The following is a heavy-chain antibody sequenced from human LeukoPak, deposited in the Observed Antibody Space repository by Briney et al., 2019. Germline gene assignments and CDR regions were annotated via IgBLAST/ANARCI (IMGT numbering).Heavy chain of an antibody. D-gene: IGHD2-2*01. Sequence: PGGSLRLSCAASGFTVSSNYMSWVRQAPGKGLEWVSVIYSGGSTYYADSVKGRFTISRDHSKNTLYLQMNSLRAEDTAVYYCARGERSSTHAFDIWGQGTMVTVSS. J-gene: IGHJ3*02. CDR2: IYSGGST. V-gene: IGHV3-53*01. CDR1: GFTVSSNY. CDR3: ARGERSSTHAFDI.